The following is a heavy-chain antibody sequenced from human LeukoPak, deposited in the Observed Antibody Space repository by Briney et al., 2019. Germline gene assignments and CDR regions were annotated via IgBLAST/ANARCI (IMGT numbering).Heavy chain of an antibody. Sequence: ASVKVSCKASGYTFTSYGISWVRQAPGQGLEWMGWISAYNGNTNYAQKLQGRVTMATDTSTSTAYMELRSLRSDDTAVHYCARGGSRDTAMANFDYWGQGTLVTVSS. D-gene: IGHD5-18*01. CDR1: GYTFTSYG. CDR2: ISAYNGNT. CDR3: ARGGSRDTAMANFDY. V-gene: IGHV1-18*01. J-gene: IGHJ4*02.